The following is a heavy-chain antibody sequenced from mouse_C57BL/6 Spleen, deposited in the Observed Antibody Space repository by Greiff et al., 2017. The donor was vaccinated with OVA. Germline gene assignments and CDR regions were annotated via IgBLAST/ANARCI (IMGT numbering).Heavy chain of an antibody. D-gene: IGHD2-4*01. CDR2: IDPSDSET. CDR3: ARRDYDAFDV. CDR1: GYTFTSYW. Sequence: QVQLKQPGAELVRPGSSVKLSCKASGYTFTSYWMHWVKQRPIQGLEWIGNIDPSDSETHYNQKFKDKATLTVDKSSSTAYMQLSSLTSEDSAVYYCARRDYDAFDVWGTGTTVTVSS. J-gene: IGHJ1*03. V-gene: IGHV1-52*01.